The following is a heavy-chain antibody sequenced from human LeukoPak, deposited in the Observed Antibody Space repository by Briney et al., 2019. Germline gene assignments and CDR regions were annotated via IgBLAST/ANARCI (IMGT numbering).Heavy chain of an antibody. CDR2: IDPSNGNI. CDR1: GYTFNGYG. V-gene: IGHV1-18*01. CDR3: ARDGVSGHFDY. J-gene: IGHJ4*01. Sequence: ASVKVSCKASGYTFNGYGICWVRQAPRQGLGWIGWIDPSNGNIKYAEKLQGRGTMTTDTSTSTAYMDLRSLRSDDTAVYYCARDGVSGHFDYWGRGTLVTVSS. D-gene: IGHD3-3*01.